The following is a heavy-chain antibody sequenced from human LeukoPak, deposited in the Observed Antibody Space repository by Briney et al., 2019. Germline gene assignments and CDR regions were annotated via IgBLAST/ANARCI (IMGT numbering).Heavy chain of an antibody. J-gene: IGHJ5*02. CDR3: ASHLTMTTET. CDR1: GFTFSSYS. V-gene: IGHV3-21*01. CDR2: ISSSSSYI. Sequence: GGSLRLSCAASGFTFSSYSMNWVRQAPGKGLEWVSSISSSSSYIYYADSVKGRFTISRDNAKNSLYPQMNSLRAEDTAVYYCASHLTMTTETWGQGTLVTVSS. D-gene: IGHD4-11*01.